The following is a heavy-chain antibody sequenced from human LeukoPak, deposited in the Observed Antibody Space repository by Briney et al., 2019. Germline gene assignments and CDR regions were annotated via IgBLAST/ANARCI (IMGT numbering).Heavy chain of an antibody. D-gene: IGHD1-26*01. J-gene: IGHJ4*02. V-gene: IGHV3-23*01. CDR1: GFTFSGYA. Sequence: EGSLRLSSAASGFTFSGYAMSWVRQAPGKGLECVSTAGHSFGTTYYADSVKGRFIISRDDSKNTVSLQMSSLRAEDTAIYYCVPHPGGNFPGFASWGQGTLVTVSS. CDR3: VPHPGGNFPGFAS. CDR2: AGHSFGTT.